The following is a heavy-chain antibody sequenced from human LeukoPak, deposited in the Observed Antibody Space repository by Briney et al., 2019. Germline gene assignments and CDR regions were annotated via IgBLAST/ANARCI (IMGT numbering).Heavy chain of an antibody. CDR2: IYSGGST. CDR1: GFTVSSNY. V-gene: IGHV3-53*04. Sequence: GGSLRLSCAASGFTVSSNYMSWVRHAPGKGLEWVSVIYSGGSTYYADSVKGRFTISRHNSKNTLYLQMNSLRAEDTAVYYCARGYYYDSSGYYYGVAFDIWGQGTMVTVSS. D-gene: IGHD3-22*01. CDR3: ARGYYYDSSGYYYGVAFDI. J-gene: IGHJ3*02.